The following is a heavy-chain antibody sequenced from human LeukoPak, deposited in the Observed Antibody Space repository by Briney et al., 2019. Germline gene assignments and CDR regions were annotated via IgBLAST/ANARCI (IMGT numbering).Heavy chain of an antibody. CDR2: IYSGGST. CDR3: ARDLGGNWGY. Sequence: GGSLKLSCAASGFTVSSNYMSWVRQAPGEGLEWVSVIYSGGSTYYADSVKGRFTISRDNSKNTLYLQMNSLRAEDTAVYYCARDLGGNWGYWGQGTLVTVSS. J-gene: IGHJ4*02. CDR1: GFTVSSNY. D-gene: IGHD7-27*01. V-gene: IGHV3-66*01.